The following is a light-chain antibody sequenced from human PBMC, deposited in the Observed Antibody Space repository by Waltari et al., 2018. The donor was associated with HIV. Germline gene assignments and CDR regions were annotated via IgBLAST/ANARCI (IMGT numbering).Light chain of an antibody. CDR3: QQHGSPPIFT. CDR2: GAS. CDR1: QSVSSSY. J-gene: IGKJ3*01. Sequence: EIVLTQSPGTLSLSSGERATLSSRASQSVSSSYLAWYQQKPGQAPRLLIYGASSRATGIPDRFSGSGSGTDFTLTISRLEPEDFAVYYCQQHGSPPIFTFGPGTKVDIK. V-gene: IGKV3-20*01.